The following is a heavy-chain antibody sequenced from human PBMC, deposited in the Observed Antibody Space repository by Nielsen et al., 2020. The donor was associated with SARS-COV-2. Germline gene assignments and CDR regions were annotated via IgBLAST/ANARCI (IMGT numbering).Heavy chain of an antibody. V-gene: IGHV3-23*03. D-gene: IGHD3-10*01. CDR3: AREQGLLWFGELLPRARLHYYYGMDV. J-gene: IGHJ6*02. CDR1: GFTFSSYA. CDR2: IYSGGSST. Sequence: GESLKISCAASGFTFSSYAMSWVRQAPGKGLEWVSVIYSGGSSTYYADSVKGRFTISRDNAKNSLYLQMNSLRAEDTAVYYCAREQGLLWFGELLPRARLHYYYGMDVWGQGTTVTVSS.